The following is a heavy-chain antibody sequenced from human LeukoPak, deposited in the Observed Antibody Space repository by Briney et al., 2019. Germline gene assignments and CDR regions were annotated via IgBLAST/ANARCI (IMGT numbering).Heavy chain of an antibody. CDR2: ICYSGST. D-gene: IGHD3-3*01. CDR3: ARQPSNDFWSGYYPQYYFDY. V-gene: IGHV4-39*01. CDR1: GGSISSSSYY. J-gene: IGHJ4*02. Sequence: SETLSLTCTVSGGSISSSSYYWGWIRQPPGKGLEWIGSICYSGSTYYNPSLKSRVTISVDTSKNQFSLKLSSVTAADTAVYYCARQPSNDFWSGYYPQYYFDYWGQGTLVTVSS.